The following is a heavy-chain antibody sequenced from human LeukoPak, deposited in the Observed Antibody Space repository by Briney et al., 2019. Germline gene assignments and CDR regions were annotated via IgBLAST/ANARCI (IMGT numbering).Heavy chain of an antibody. CDR3: AKRPHIVVVPAAPLDY. CDR1: GFTFSSYA. CDR2: ISGSGGST. V-gene: IGHV3-23*01. J-gene: IGHJ4*02. D-gene: IGHD2-2*01. Sequence: GGYLRLSCAASGFTFSSYAMSWVRQAPGKGLEWVSAISGSGGSTYYADSVKGRFTISRDNSKNTLYLQMNSLRAEDTAVYYCAKRPHIVVVPAAPLDYWGQGTLVTVSS.